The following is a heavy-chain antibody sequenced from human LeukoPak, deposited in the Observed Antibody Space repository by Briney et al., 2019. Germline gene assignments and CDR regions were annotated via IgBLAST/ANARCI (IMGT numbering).Heavy chain of an antibody. V-gene: IGHV3-9*01. D-gene: IGHD3-10*01. CDR3: AKESAYYYGSGSPEYYYYGMDV. CDR1: GFTFDDYA. Sequence: GGSLRLSCAASGFTFDDYAMHWVRQAPGKGLEWVSGISWNSCSIGYADAVKGRFTISRDNAKNSLYLQMKSLRAEATALYYCAKESAYYYGSGSPEYYYYGMDVWGQGTTVTVSS. CDR2: ISWNSCSI. J-gene: IGHJ6*02.